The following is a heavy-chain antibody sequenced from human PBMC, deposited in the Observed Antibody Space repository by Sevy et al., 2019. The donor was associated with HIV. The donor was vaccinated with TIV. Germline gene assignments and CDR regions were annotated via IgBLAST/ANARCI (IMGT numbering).Heavy chain of an antibody. J-gene: IGHJ4*02. CDR3: VRVPAAAGTRDYFDY. D-gene: IGHD6-13*01. CDR1: GYSFSGYN. V-gene: IGHV1-2*06. CDR2: INPTSGGT. Sequence: ASVKVSCKTSGYSFSGYNMHWVRQAPGQGLEWMGRINPTSGGTKFAEMFQGRVTMTRDMSISTAYMELSSLRSDDTAVYYCVRVPAAAGTRDYFDYWGQGTLVTVSS.